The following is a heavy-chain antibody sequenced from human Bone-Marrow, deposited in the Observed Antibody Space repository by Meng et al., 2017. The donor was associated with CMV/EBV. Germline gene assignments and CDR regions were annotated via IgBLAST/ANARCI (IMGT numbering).Heavy chain of an antibody. CDR3: ARAHTYCSSTSCYNYYYYGMDV. V-gene: IGHV4-4*07. J-gene: IGHJ6*02. Sequence: GSLRLSCTVSGGSISSYYWSWIRQPAGKGLEWIGRIYTSGSTNYNPSLKSRVTMSVDTSKNQFSLKLSSVTAADTAVYCCARAHTYCSSTSCYNYYYYGMDVWGQGTTVTVSS. D-gene: IGHD2-2*02. CDR2: IYTSGST. CDR1: GGSISSYY.